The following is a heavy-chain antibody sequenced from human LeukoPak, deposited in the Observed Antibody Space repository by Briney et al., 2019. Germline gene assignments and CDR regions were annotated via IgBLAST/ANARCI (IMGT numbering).Heavy chain of an antibody. Sequence: GGSLRLSCAASGFTFSNYWMTWVRQDPGQGLQRVADIKQDGSEKLYVKSVRGRFTISRDNAKMSLFLQMNSLRAEDTAVYYCARDNGVVHGVYYMDVWGKGTTVTVS. J-gene: IGHJ6*03. CDR2: IKQDGSEK. D-gene: IGHD3-3*01. V-gene: IGHV3-7*01. CDR1: GFTFSNYW. CDR3: ARDNGVVHGVYYMDV.